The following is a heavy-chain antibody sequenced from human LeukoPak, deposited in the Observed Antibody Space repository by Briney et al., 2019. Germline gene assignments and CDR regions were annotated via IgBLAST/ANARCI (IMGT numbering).Heavy chain of an antibody. CDR3: ARDGTL. CDR1: GGSISSYH. Sequence: SETLSLTCSVSGGSISSYHWSWIRQPPGKGLEWIGYIHHSGSTNYNPSLKSRVTMSVDTSKIEFSLRLSSVTAADTAVYYCARDGTLWGQGTLVTVSS. D-gene: IGHD1-1*01. CDR2: IHHSGST. V-gene: IGHV4-59*12. J-gene: IGHJ4*02.